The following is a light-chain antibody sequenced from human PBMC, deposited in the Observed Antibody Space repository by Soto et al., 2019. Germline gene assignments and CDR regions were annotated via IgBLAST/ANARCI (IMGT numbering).Light chain of an antibody. CDR1: QSISSY. CDR3: QQSYDIPT. V-gene: IGKV1-39*01. Sequence: DIQMTQSPSSLSASVGDRVTITCRASQSISSYLNWYQHKPGKAPKVLIYAASSLQSGVPSRFSGSGSGTVFTLTISSLQPEDFATYYCQQSYDIPTFGPGTKVDIQ. CDR2: AAS. J-gene: IGKJ3*01.